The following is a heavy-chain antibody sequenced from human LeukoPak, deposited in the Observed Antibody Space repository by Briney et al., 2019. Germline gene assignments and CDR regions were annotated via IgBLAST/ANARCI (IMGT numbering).Heavy chain of an antibody. D-gene: IGHD6-13*01. J-gene: IGHJ4*02. Sequence: GESLKISCKGSGYTFTTYWIVWVRQMPGKGLEWMGIIYPSDSDTRYSPSFQGQVTISADKSISTAYLQWSSLKASDSAMYYCARRYGKLPDYWGQGTLVTVSS. CDR2: IYPSDSDT. CDR1: GYTFTTYW. V-gene: IGHV5-51*01. CDR3: ARRYGKLPDY.